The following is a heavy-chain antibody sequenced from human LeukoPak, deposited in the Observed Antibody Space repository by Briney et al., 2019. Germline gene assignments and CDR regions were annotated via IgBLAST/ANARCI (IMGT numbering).Heavy chain of an antibody. Sequence: GASVKVSCKASGYTFTSYYMHWVRQAPGQGLEWMGIINPSGGSTSYAQKFQGRVTMTRDMSTSTDYMELSSLRSEDTAVDYCARGGIAVAGPFYYYYYYMDVWGKGTTVTVSS. CDR3: ARGGIAVAGPFYYYYYYMDV. V-gene: IGHV1-46*01. CDR1: GYTFTSYY. CDR2: INPSGGST. D-gene: IGHD6-19*01. J-gene: IGHJ6*03.